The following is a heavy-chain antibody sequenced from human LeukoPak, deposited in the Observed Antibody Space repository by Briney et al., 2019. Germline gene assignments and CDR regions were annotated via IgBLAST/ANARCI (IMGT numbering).Heavy chain of an antibody. CDR2: ICYSGTT. D-gene: IGHD6-13*01. V-gene: IGHV4-59*08. CDR1: GGSISNYC. CDR3: ARIARSDFDC. Sequence: PSETLSLTCTVSGGSISNYCWSWIRQPPGKGLEWIGYICYSGTTNYNPSLKSRVTISVDGSKNQFSLKLISVTAADTALYYCARIARSDFDCWGQGTLVTVSS. J-gene: IGHJ4*02.